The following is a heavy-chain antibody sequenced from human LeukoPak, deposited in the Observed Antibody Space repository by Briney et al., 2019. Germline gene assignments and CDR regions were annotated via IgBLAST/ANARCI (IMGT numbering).Heavy chain of an antibody. J-gene: IGHJ3*02. CDR2: IYSSCST. Sequence: SETLSLTCSVSGVSISSGSNYWGWIRQPAGKTLEWFGSIYSSCSTYYNPSLKSRVIILIDTAKNHSSLNLSSLTAADTAIYFCARSDGYGLAGIWGQGTMVTVSS. V-gene: IGHV4-39*07. CDR3: ARSDGYGLAGI. CDR1: GVSISSGSNY. D-gene: IGHD6-13*01.